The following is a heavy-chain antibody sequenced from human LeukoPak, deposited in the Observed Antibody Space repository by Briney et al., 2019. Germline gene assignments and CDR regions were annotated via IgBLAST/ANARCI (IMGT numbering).Heavy chain of an antibody. CDR1: GGSISSSNW. V-gene: IGHV4-4*02. CDR3: ARLPFNSGYEYFDY. CDR2: IYHSGST. J-gene: IGHJ4*02. Sequence: SETLSLTCAVSGGSISSSNWWSWVRQPPGKGLEWIGEIYHSGSTNYNPSLKSRVTISVDKSKNQFSLKLSSVTAADTAVYSCARLPFNSGYEYFDYWGQGTLVTVSS. D-gene: IGHD5-12*01.